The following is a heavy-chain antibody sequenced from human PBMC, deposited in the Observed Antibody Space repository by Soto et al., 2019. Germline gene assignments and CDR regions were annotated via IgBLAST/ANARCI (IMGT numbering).Heavy chain of an antibody. D-gene: IGHD3-10*01. Sequence: SETLSLTCTVSGGSISSSSYYWGWIRQPPGKGLEWIGSIYYSGSTYYNPSLKSRVTISVDTSKNQFSLKLSSVTAADTAVYYCARHVTTMVRGVPDYWGQGTLVTVSS. CDR3: ARHVTTMVRGVPDY. J-gene: IGHJ4*02. V-gene: IGHV4-39*01. CDR1: GGSISSSSYY. CDR2: IYYSGST.